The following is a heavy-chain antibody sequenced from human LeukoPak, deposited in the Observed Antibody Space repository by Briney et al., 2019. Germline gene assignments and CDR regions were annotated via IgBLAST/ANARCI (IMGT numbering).Heavy chain of an antibody. J-gene: IGHJ4*02. V-gene: IGHV1-46*03. CDR3: ARGVTVNKRAACGY. Sequence: ASVKVSCKASGYTFTGYYMHWLRQAPGHALEGLGIINPSGCSTSYAQKFQGRVHMIRDTSTSTVYMELSSLRSDDTAVYYCARGVTVNKRAACGYWGQGTLVTVSS. D-gene: IGHD4-11*01. CDR2: INPSGCST. CDR1: GYTFTGYY.